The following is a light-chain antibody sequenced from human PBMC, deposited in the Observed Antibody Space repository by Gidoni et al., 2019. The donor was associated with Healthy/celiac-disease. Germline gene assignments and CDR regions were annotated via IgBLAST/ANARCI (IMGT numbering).Light chain of an antibody. V-gene: IGLV1-40*01. CDR1: SSNIGAGED. J-gene: IGLJ2*01. Sequence: QSVLTQPPSVSAAPGQRVTISCTGSSSNIGAGEDVHWYQQLPGTAPKLLSYGNRNRPSGVPDRFSGSKSGTSASLAITGLQAEDEADYYCQSYDSSLSAVVFGGGTKLTVL. CDR2: GNR. CDR3: QSYDSSLSAVV.